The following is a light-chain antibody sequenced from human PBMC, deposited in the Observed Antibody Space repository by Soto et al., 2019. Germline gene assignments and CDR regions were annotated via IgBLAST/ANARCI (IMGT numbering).Light chain of an antibody. CDR3: MYSARWPRT. Sequence: DVVMTQSPLSLPVTLGQPASISCRSSQSLLHSAGNTFLSWFHQRPGQSPRRLIYKVALRDSGVPDRLSGSGSGSDFTLQISRVEAEDLGFFYWMYSARWPRTFGQGTRVEI. CDR1: QSLLHSAGNTF. J-gene: IGKJ1*01. CDR2: KVA. V-gene: IGKV2-30*02.